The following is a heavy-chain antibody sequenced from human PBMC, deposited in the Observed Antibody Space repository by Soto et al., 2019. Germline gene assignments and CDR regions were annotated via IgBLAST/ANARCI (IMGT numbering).Heavy chain of an antibody. J-gene: IGHJ6*02. CDR1: GFTFSSYS. D-gene: IGHD3-10*01. CDR2: ISSSSSYI. CDR3: ARLYGSGSYYLYYYYGMDV. Sequence: LRLSCAASGFTFSSYSMNWVRQAPGKGLEWVSSISSSSSYIYYADSVKGRFTISRDNAKNSLYLQMNSLRAEDTAVYYCARLYGSGSYYLYYYYGMDVWGQGTTVTVSS. V-gene: IGHV3-21*01.